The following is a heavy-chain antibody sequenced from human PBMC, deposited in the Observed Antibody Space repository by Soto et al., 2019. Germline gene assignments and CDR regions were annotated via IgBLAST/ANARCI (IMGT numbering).Heavy chain of an antibody. CDR1: GDSISSNA. CDR2: VYPSGHT. CDR3: ARESGENWSYEAY. Sequence: XETLSLPFAVAGDSISSNAWNWLRQTAGRGLEWIGRVYPSGHTQYRSSFETRVTVSVDMSTNQFFLELRSVTAADTAVYYCARESGENWSYEAYWGQGTQVTVSS. V-gene: IGHV4-4*07. D-gene: IGHD1-7*01. J-gene: IGHJ4*02.